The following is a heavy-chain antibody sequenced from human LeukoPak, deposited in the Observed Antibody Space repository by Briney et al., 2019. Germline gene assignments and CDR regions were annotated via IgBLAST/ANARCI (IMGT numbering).Heavy chain of an antibody. Sequence: GGSLRLSCAVSGLTFSEYWMHWVRQDAGKGLVWVAGISKDGGSTEYADFVKGRCTISRDNAMNTLYLQMNSLTVDDTAVYYCTSGIGTYDYWGLGAQVTVSS. CDR2: ISKDGGST. V-gene: IGHV3-74*03. CDR3: TSGIGTYDY. CDR1: GLTFSEYW. J-gene: IGHJ4*02. D-gene: IGHD1-14*01.